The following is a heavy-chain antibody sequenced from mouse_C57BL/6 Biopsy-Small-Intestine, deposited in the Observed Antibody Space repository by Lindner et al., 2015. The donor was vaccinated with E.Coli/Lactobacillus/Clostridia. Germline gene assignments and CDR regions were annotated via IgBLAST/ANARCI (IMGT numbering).Heavy chain of an antibody. D-gene: IGHD2-4*01. J-gene: IGHJ4*01. Sequence: VQLQESGPELVKPGASVKISCKASGYAFSYSWMNWVKQRPGKGLEWIGRIYPGDGDTNYNGKFKGKATLTADKSSSTAYMQLSSLTSEDSAVYFCARDYDYDDAMDYWGQGTSVTVSS. CDR2: IYPGDGDT. V-gene: IGHV1-82*01. CDR1: GYAFSYSW. CDR3: ARDYDYDDAMDY.